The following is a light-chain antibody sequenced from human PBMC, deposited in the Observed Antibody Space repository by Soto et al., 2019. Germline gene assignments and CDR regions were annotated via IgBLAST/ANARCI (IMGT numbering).Light chain of an antibody. CDR2: EVS. J-gene: IGLJ3*02. Sequence: QSALTQPASVSGSPGQSITISCTGTSSDVGGYNYVSWYQQHPGKAPKLIIYEVSDRPSGVSDRFSGSKSGNTASLPISGLQAEGEADYYWSSFTTTTTLEVFGGGTQLTVL. V-gene: IGLV2-14*01. CDR3: SSFTTTTTLEV. CDR1: SSDVGGYNY.